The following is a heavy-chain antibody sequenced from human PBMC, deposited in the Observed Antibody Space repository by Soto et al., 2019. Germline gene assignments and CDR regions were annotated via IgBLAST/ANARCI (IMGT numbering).Heavy chain of an antibody. D-gene: IGHD2-21*01. CDR3: ASLPHMVGGYVDY. Sequence: ASVKASCKASGYTFTGYYMHWVRQAPGQGLEWMGWIKPNSGGTNYAQKFQGRVTMTRDTSISTAYMELSRLRSDDTAVYYCASLPHMVGGYVDYWGQGTLVTVPQ. J-gene: IGHJ4*02. V-gene: IGHV1-2*02. CDR1: GYTFTGYY. CDR2: IKPNSGGT.